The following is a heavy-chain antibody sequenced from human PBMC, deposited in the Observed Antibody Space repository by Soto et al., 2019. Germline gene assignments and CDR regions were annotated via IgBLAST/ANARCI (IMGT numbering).Heavy chain of an antibody. CDR1: GYTFTGYY. CDR2: INPNSGGT. V-gene: IGHV1-2*04. Sequence: VASVKVSCKASGYTFTGYYMHWVRQAPGQGLEWMGWINPNSGGTNYAQKFQGWVTMTRDTSISTAYMELSRLRSDDTAVYYCARVYDSSGYYPDYGMDVWGQGTTVTVS. CDR3: ARVYDSSGYYPDYGMDV. D-gene: IGHD3-22*01. J-gene: IGHJ6*02.